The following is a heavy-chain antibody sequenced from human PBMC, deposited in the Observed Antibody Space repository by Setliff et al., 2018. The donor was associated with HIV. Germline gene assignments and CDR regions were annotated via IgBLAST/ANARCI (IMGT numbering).Heavy chain of an antibody. CDR1: GYTFTGHY. J-gene: IGHJ4*02. CDR2: INPNSGGT. D-gene: IGHD3-10*01. V-gene: IGHV1-2*06. CDR3: VRAIKYASGSSYLGPSPGFDY. Sequence: ASVKVSCKASGYTFTGHYIHWVRQAPGQGLEWMGRINPNSGGTNYAQKFQGRFTMTRDTSISTAYMELSRLRSDDTALYYCVRAIKYASGSSYLGPSPGFDYWGQGTLVTVSS.